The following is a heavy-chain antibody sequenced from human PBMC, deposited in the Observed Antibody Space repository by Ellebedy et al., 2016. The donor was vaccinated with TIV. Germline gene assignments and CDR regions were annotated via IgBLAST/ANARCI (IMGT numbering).Heavy chain of an antibody. CDR2: INTDGGSI. CDR3: VRGGLPAAGDY. Sequence: GESLKISCAASGFTFSSYWMQWVRQAPGKGLVWVSRINTDGGSISYADSVKGRFTISRDNAKNTQYLQMNSLRADDTAIYYCVRGGLPAAGDYWGQGTLVTVSS. V-gene: IGHV3-74*01. J-gene: IGHJ4*02. CDR1: GFTFSSYW. D-gene: IGHD6-13*01.